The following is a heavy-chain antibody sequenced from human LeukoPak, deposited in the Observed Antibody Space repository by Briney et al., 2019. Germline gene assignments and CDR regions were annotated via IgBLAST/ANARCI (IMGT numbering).Heavy chain of an antibody. CDR2: ISWNSGSI. V-gene: IGHV3-9*01. CDR3: AKDNTATGAFDI. Sequence: QTGGSLRLSCAASGFTFDDYAMPWVRQAPGKGLEWVSGISWNSGSIGYADSVKGRFTISRDNAKNSLYLQMNSLRTEDTALYYCAKDNTATGAFDIWGQGTMVTVSS. D-gene: IGHD4-17*01. CDR1: GFTFDDYA. J-gene: IGHJ3*02.